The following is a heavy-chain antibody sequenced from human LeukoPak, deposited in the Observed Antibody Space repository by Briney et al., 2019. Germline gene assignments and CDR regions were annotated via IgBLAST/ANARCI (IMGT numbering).Heavy chain of an antibody. Sequence: SETLSLTCTVSGGSISSYYWSWIRQPPGKGLEWIGYIYYSGSTNYNPSLKSRVTISVDTSKNQFSLKLSSVTAADTAVYYCARVSEAVAGLFFDYWGQGTLVTVSS. CDR3: ARVSEAVAGLFFDY. V-gene: IGHV4-59*01. CDR2: IYYSGST. J-gene: IGHJ4*02. D-gene: IGHD6-19*01. CDR1: GGSISSYY.